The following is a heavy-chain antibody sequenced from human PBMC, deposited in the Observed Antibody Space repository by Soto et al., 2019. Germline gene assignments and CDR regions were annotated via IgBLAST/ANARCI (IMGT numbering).Heavy chain of an antibody. V-gene: IGHV4-31*03. Sequence: QVQLQESGPGLVKPSQTLSLTCSVSGDSISRIDYYWTWIRQHPEKGLEWIGNIYFRGNTYYRPSLESRLTISVDTSKNQFSLKLTSVTAADTAVYYCARDGGSYDSGGYLIRGAFDIWGQGTMVTVSS. CDR1: GDSISRIDYY. CDR3: ARDGGSYDSGGYLIRGAFDI. D-gene: IGHD3-22*01. J-gene: IGHJ3*02. CDR2: IYFRGNT.